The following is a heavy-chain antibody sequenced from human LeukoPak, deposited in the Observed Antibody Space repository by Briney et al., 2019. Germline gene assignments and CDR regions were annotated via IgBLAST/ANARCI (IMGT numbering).Heavy chain of an antibody. CDR3: ARVMYYDSSGYAY. CDR2: ISSSSSYI. J-gene: IGHJ4*02. CDR1: GFTFSSYS. Sequence: GGSLRLSCAASGFTFSSYSMNWVRQAPGKGLEWVSSISSSSSYIYYADSVKGRFTISRDNAKNTLYLQMNSLRAEDTAVYYCARVMYYDSSGYAYWGQGTLVTVSS. V-gene: IGHV3-21*01. D-gene: IGHD3-22*01.